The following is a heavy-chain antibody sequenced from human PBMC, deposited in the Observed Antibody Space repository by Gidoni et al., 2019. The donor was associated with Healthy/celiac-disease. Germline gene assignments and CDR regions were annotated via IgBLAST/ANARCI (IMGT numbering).Heavy chain of an antibody. D-gene: IGHD2-15*01. CDR3: ARGGGGSFRLDY. CDR2: ISYDGSNK. J-gene: IGHJ4*02. CDR1: GFPFSSYA. Sequence: QVQLVESGGGVVQPGRSLRLSCAASGFPFSSYAMHWVRHAPGKGLEWVAVISYDGSNKYYADSVKGRFTISRDNSKNTLYLQMNSLRAEDTAVYYCARGGGGSFRLDYWGQGTLVTVSS. V-gene: IGHV3-30-3*01.